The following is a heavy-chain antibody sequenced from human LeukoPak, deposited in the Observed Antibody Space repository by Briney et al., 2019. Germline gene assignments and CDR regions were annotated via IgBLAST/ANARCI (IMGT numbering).Heavy chain of an antibody. CDR1: GFTFTNYW. CDR3: VGTIASRGSEY. CDR2: LPPDELGI. V-gene: IGHV3-74*01. J-gene: IGHJ4*02. D-gene: IGHD6-6*01. Sequence: GFLRLSCAASGFTFTNYWMHWVRQAPGMGLVWVSRLPPDELGIIYADSVKGRFTVSRDNAKNTVYLQMNNLRVDDTAMYYCVGTIASRGSEYWGQGALVTVSS.